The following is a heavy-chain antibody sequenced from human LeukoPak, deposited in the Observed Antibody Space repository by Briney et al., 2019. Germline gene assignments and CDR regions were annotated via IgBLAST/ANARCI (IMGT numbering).Heavy chain of an antibody. CDR1: GGSISSGDYY. CDR2: IYYSGST. CDR3: ASLFLEWLLHDY. Sequence: SQTLSLTCTVSGGSISSGDYYWSWIRQPPGKGLEWIGYIYYSGSTYYNPSLKSRVTLSVDTSKNQFSLKLSSVTAADTAVYYCASLFLEWLLHDYWGQGTLVTVSS. V-gene: IGHV4-30-4*08. D-gene: IGHD3-3*01. J-gene: IGHJ4*02.